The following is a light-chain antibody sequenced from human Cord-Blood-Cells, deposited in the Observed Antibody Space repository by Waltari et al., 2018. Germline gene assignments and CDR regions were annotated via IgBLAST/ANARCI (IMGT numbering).Light chain of an antibody. V-gene: IGLV2-14*01. CDR2: DVS. J-gene: IGLJ3*02. CDR1: RSDVGGYNY. Sequence: QSALTQPASVSVSPGQSITLSCTGPRSDVGGYNYVSWYQQHPGKAPKLMIYDVSIRPSGFSNRFSGSKSGNTASLTISGLQAEDEADYYCSSYTSSSIWVFGGGTKLTVL. CDR3: SSYTSSSIWV.